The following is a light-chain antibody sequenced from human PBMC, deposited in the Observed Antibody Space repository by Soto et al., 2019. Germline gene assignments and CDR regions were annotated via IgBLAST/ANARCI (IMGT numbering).Light chain of an antibody. CDR1: SSNIGSNT. Sequence: QSVLTQPPSASRTPGQRVTISCSGSSSNIGSNTVNWYQQLPGTAPKRLIYSNNQRPSGVPDRFSGSKFGTSASLAISGLLSEDEADYYCAAWDDSLNAWVFGGGTKLTVL. J-gene: IGLJ3*02. CDR3: AAWDDSLNAWV. CDR2: SNN. V-gene: IGLV1-44*01.